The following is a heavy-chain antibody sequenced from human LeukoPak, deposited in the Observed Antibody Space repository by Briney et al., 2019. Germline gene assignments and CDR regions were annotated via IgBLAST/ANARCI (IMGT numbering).Heavy chain of an antibody. CDR2: VFYLGST. CDR3: ASRPADSTWYGVFDY. D-gene: IGHD6-13*01. J-gene: IGHJ4*02. Sequence: PSETLSLTCTVSGGSINSHYWSWIRQPPGKGLEWIGYVFYLGSTNYNPSLKSRVTMSLDTSRDQFSLRLTSVTAADTAIYYCASRPADSTWYGVFDYWSQGTLVTVSS. CDR1: GGSINSHY. V-gene: IGHV4-59*11.